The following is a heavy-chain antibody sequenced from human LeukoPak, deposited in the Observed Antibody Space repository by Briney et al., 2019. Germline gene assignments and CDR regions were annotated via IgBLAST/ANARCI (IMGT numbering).Heavy chain of an antibody. CDR3: ARAVSWTDYYYYMDV. Sequence: SETLSLTCTVSGASISSSSHYWGWIRQPPGKGLEWIGEINHSGSTNYNPSLKSRVTISVDTSKNQFSLKLSSVTAADTAVYYCARAVSWTDYYYYMDVWGKGTTVTVSS. CDR1: GASISSSSHY. CDR2: INHSGST. J-gene: IGHJ6*03. D-gene: IGHD6-13*01. V-gene: IGHV4-39*07.